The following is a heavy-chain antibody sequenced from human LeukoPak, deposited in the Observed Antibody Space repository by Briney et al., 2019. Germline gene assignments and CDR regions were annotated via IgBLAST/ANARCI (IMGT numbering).Heavy chain of an antibody. D-gene: IGHD1-14*01. V-gene: IGHV3-23*01. Sequence: SGGSLRLSCAASGFTFSSYAMSWVRQAPGKGLEWVSAISGSGGSTYYADSVKGRFTISRDNSKNTLYLQMNSLRAEDTAVYYCARDTKRLTALDYWGQGTLVTVSS. CDR3: ARDTKRLTALDY. CDR2: ISGSGGST. CDR1: GFTFSSYA. J-gene: IGHJ4*02.